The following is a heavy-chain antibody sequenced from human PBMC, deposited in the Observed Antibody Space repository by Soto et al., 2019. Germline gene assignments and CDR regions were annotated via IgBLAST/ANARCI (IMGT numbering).Heavy chain of an antibody. D-gene: IGHD5-12*01. CDR1: GFTFSDYD. CDR2: ISSSSSYT. CDR3: ARGGDIVATYDY. V-gene: IGHV3-11*06. Sequence: GGSLRLSCAASGFTFSDYDMNWIRQAPGKGLEWVSYISSSSSYTNYADSVKGRFTISRDNAKNSLYLQMNSLRAEDTAVYYCARGGDIVATYDYWGQGTLVTVSS. J-gene: IGHJ4*02.